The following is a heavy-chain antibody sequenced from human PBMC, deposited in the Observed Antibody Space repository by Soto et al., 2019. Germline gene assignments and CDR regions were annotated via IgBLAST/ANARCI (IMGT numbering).Heavy chain of an antibody. J-gene: IGHJ4*02. CDR2: SRGKPQGYST. V-gene: IGHV3-72*01. Sequence: PGGSLRLSCAGPGFTLSAHYIDWVRQAAGKGLEWVGRSRGKPQGYSTAYDASVKGRFTTSRDASKNSAYLPMNSLKTEDTAVYYCVRATYFSDSSCYTRCLDYWGQGTLVTVSS. CDR1: GFTLSAHY. CDR3: VRATYFSDSSCYTRCLDY. D-gene: IGHD3-22*01.